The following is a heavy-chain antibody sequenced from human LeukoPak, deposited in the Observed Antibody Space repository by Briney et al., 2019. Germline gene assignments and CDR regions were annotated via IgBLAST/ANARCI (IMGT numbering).Heavy chain of an antibody. CDR2: IYYSGRT. J-gene: IGHJ4*02. Sequence: SETLSLTCTVSGGSISSYFWSWIRQPPGKGLEWIGHIYYSGRTNYSPSLKSRVTISVDTSKNQFSLILSSVTAADTAVYYCARDRGSSGWYGEGYFDYWGQGTLVTVSS. CDR3: ARDRGSSGWYGEGYFDY. CDR1: GGSISSYF. V-gene: IGHV4-59*01. D-gene: IGHD6-19*01.